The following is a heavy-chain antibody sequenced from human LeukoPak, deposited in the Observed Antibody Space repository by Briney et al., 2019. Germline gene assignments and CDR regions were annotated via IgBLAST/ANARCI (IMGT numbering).Heavy chain of an antibody. V-gene: IGHV5-51*01. Sequence: GASLKISCKGSGYNFTSYWIGWVRQLPGKGLEWMGIIYPGDSDTRYSPSFQGQVTISADKSISTAYLQWSSLKASDTAMYYCARGDYDILTGYYLYFDYWGQGTLVTVSS. D-gene: IGHD3-9*01. CDR3: ARGDYDILTGYYLYFDY. J-gene: IGHJ4*02. CDR2: IYPGDSDT. CDR1: GYNFTSYW.